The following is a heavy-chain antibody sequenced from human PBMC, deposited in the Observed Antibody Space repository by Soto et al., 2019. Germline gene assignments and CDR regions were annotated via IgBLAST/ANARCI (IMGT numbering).Heavy chain of an antibody. V-gene: IGHV4-31*03. J-gene: IGHJ4*02. D-gene: IGHD5-18*01. CDR1: GGSISSGGYY. Sequence: QVQLQESGPGLVKPSQTLSLTCTVSGGSISSGGYYWSWIRQHPGKGLEWIGYIYYSGSTYYNPSLKSRVTIPADTSKNQFSLKLSSVTAADTAVYYCARGDTAMGKGFDYWGQGTLVTVSS. CDR2: IYYSGST. CDR3: ARGDTAMGKGFDY.